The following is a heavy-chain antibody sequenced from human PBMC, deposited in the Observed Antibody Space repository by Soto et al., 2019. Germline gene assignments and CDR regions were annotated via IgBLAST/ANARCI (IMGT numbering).Heavy chain of an antibody. CDR3: ASSRSENFDY. V-gene: IGHV6-1*01. J-gene: IGHJ4*02. Sequence: SQTLSLTCAISGDSVSSNSAAWNWIRQSPSRGLEWLGRTYYRSKWSNDYAASVQSRITINADTSKNQFSLQLSSVTPEDTAVYYCASSRSENFDYWGPGTLVTVSS. CDR2: TYYRSKWSN. D-gene: IGHD6-6*01. CDR1: GDSVSSNSAA.